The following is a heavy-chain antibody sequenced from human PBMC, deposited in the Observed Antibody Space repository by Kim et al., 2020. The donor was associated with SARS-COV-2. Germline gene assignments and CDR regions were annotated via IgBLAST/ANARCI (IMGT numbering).Heavy chain of an antibody. J-gene: IGHJ4*02. Sequence: TNHNPTLKSRVTQSIDTSKNQFSLKLSSVTAADTAVYYCAREAGATSFDYWGQGTLVTVSS. CDR3: AREAGATSFDY. CDR2: T. V-gene: IGHV4-59*01. D-gene: IGHD1-26*01.